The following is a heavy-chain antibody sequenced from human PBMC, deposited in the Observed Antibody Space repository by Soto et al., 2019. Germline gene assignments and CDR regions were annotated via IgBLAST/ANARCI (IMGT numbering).Heavy chain of an antibody. D-gene: IGHD2-2*01. Sequence: EVQLLESGGGLVQPGGSLRLSCAASGFTFSSYAMSWVRQAPGKGLEWVSAISGSGGSTYYADSVKGRFTISRDNSKNPLYLQMNSLRAEDTAVYYCAKHQDIVVVPAATYGMDVWGQGTTVTVSS. CDR3: AKHQDIVVVPAATYGMDV. J-gene: IGHJ6*02. V-gene: IGHV3-23*01. CDR2: ISGSGGST. CDR1: GFTFSSYA.